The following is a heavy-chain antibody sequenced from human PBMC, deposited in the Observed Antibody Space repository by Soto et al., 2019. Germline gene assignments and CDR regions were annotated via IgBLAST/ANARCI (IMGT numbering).Heavy chain of an antibody. J-gene: IGHJ3*02. CDR3: AKLDNYYDGIDI. CDR1: GFGFSSYA. Sequence: EVQLSESGGGLVQPGGSLRLSCAASGFGFSSYAVMWVRQAPGKGLEWVSEISDSGGRTWYPDSVKGRLTISRDNTKNTLFLQMNSLRGEDTVVYYCAKLDNYYDGIDICGQGTMVTVSS. CDR2: ISDSGGRT. D-gene: IGHD3-22*01. V-gene: IGHV3-23*01.